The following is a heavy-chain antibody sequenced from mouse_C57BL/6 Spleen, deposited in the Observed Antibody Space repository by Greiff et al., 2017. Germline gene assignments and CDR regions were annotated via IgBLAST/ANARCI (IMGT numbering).Heavy chain of an antibody. J-gene: IGHJ2*01. Sequence: QVQLQQSDAELVKPGASVKISCKVSGYTFPDHTIHWMKQTPEQGLEWIGYIYPRDGSTKYNEKFKGKATLTADKSSSTAYMQLNSLTSEDSAVYFCARVDYYGSSYDYWGQGTTLTVSS. D-gene: IGHD1-1*01. CDR3: ARVDYYGSSYDY. CDR1: GYTFPDHT. CDR2: IYPRDGST. V-gene: IGHV1-78*01.